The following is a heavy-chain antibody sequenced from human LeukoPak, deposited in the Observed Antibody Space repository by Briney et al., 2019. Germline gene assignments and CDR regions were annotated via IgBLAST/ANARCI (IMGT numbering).Heavy chain of an antibody. V-gene: IGHV3-48*03. J-gene: IGHJ4*02. Sequence: GGSLRLSCAASGFALSTFEMNSVRQAPGKGLEWVSCVSGSGSTKAYSDSVKGRFIISKDNAKKSLYLEMNNLRAEDTAIYYCTRESGPPSFHIKYWGQGILVTVSS. CDR1: GFALSTFE. D-gene: IGHD2-21*01. CDR2: VSGSGSTK. CDR3: TRESGPPSFHIKY.